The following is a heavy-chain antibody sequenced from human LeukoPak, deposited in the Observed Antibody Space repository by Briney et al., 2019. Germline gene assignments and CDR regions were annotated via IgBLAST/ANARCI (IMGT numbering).Heavy chain of an antibody. J-gene: IGHJ6*02. V-gene: IGHV3-23*01. Sequence: GRSLRLSCAASGFSFSSYAMTWVRQAPGKGLGWVSAISGSGGITYYADSVTGRFTISRDNSKNTLYLQMHSLRAEDTAVYYCAKSLRLQNSYYGLDVWGQGTTVTVSS. CDR1: GFSFSSYA. CDR3: AKSLRLQNSYYGLDV. D-gene: IGHD4-11*01. CDR2: ISGSGGIT.